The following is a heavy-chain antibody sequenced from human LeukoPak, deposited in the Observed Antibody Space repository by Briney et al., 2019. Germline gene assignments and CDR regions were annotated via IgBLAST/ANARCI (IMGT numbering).Heavy chain of an antibody. CDR2: INPNSGGT. Sequence: ASVKVSCKASGYTFTGPYIHLMRQAPGQGPEWMGWINPNSGGTKYAQKFQGRVTVTRDTSTSTAYMELSGLRADDTATYYCARVEYCTKGVCINYDLWGQGTLVTVSS. CDR1: GYTFTGPY. CDR3: ARVEYCTKGVCINYDL. D-gene: IGHD2-8*01. J-gene: IGHJ4*02. V-gene: IGHV1-2*02.